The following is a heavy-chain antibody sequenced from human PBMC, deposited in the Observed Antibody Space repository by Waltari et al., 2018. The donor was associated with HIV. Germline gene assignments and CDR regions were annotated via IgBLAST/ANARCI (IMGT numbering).Heavy chain of an antibody. CDR2: VYYSGRT. V-gene: IGHV4-61*01. CDR1: GGSVSSGHYY. J-gene: IGHJ4*02. D-gene: IGHD3-22*01. CDR3: ARGLFYYNSDNVPQGYYFDY. Sequence: QVQLQESGPGLVKPSETLSLTCTVSGGSVSSGHYYWSWIRQPPGKGLEWIGYVYYSGRTKYNPSLKSRVTISRDTSNNVFSLNLNSVTAADTAVYCCARGLFYYNSDNVPQGYYFDYWGQGALVSVSS.